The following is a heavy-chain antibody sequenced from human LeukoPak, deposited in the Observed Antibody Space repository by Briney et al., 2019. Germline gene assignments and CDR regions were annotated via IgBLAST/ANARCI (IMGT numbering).Heavy chain of an antibody. D-gene: IGHD2-2*01. V-gene: IGHV3-7*01. CDR3: ARARNIVVVPAASFDY. CDR1: GFTFSSYW. Sequence: AGGSLRLSCAASGFTFSSYWMTWVRQAPGKGLEWVANIKQDGSEKKYVDSVKGRFTISRDNAKNSLYLQISSLRAEDTAVYYCARARNIVVVPAASFDYWGQGTLVTVSS. CDR2: IKQDGSEK. J-gene: IGHJ4*02.